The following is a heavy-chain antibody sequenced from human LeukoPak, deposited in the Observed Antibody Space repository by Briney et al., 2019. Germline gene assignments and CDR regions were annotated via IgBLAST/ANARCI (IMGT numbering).Heavy chain of an antibody. CDR1: GFTFSNAW. V-gene: IGHV3-15*01. CDR3: TTPSMVRVRWEYRFDY. Sequence: GGSLRLSRAASGFTFSNAWMSWVRQAPGKGLEWVGRIKSKTDGGTTDYAAPVKGRFTISRDDSKNTLYLQMNSLKTEDTAVYYCTTPSMVRVRWEYRFDYWGQGTLVTVSS. D-gene: IGHD1-26*01. J-gene: IGHJ4*02. CDR2: IKSKTDGGTT.